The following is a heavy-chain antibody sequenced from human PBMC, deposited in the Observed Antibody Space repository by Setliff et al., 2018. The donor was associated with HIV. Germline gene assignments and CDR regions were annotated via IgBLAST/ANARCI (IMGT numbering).Heavy chain of an antibody. CDR1: GFSVSYNY. D-gene: IGHD3-22*01. Sequence: LRLSCAASGFSVSYNYISWVRQAPGKGLEWVSVFYRGGNTYYADSVKGRFTISRDNSKNTVYLQMNSLTSEDTAVYYCARAGVYYDSSGYCIDYWGQGTLVTVSS. CDR2: FYRGGNT. V-gene: IGHV3-66*02. CDR3: ARAGVYYDSSGYCIDY. J-gene: IGHJ4*02.